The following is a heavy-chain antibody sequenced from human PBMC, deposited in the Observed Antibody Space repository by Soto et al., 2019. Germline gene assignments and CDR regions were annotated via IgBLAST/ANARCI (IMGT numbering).Heavy chain of an antibody. J-gene: IGHJ4*02. CDR2: IIPILGLA. CDR1: GGTFSSYT. Sequence: QVQLVQSGAEVKKPGSSVKVSCKASGGTFSSYTISWVRQAPGQGLEWMGRIIPILGLANYAQKFQGRVTITADKATSTAYMELSSLRSEDTAVYYCGRGDWLPQTFDYWGPGTLVTVSS. CDR3: GRGDWLPQTFDY. D-gene: IGHD3-9*01. V-gene: IGHV1-69*02.